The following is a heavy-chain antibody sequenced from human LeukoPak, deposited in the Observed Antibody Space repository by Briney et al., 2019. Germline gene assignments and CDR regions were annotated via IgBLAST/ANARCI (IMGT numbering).Heavy chain of an antibody. D-gene: IGHD1-26*01. CDR3: ARARGSPVFDY. CDR2: ISSSSSYI. Sequence: GGSLRLPCAASGFTFSSYSMNWVHQAPGKGLEWVSSISSSSSYIYYADSVKGRFTISRDNAKNSLYLQMNSLRAEDTAVYYCARARGSPVFDYWGQGTLVTVSS. CDR1: GFTFSSYS. V-gene: IGHV3-21*01. J-gene: IGHJ4*02.